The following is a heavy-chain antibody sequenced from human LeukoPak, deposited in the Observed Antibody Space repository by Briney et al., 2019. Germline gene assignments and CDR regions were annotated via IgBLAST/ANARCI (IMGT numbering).Heavy chain of an antibody. CDR1: GYTFTNYG. V-gene: IGHV1-18*01. J-gene: IGHJ6*03. CDR3: ARAYSATYYYYYMDV. CDR2: VSAYNGNT. D-gene: IGHD4/OR15-4a*01. Sequence: ASVKVSCKASGYTFTNYGISWVRQAPGQGLECMGWVSAYNGNTNYAQKLQDRVTMTTDTSTSTAYMELRSLRSDDTAVYYCARAYSATYYYYYMDVWGKGTTVTVSS.